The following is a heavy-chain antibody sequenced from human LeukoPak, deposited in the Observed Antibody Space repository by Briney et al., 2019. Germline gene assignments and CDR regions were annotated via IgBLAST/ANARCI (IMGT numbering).Heavy chain of an antibody. V-gene: IGHV4-34*01. CDR1: GGSFSGYY. D-gene: IGHD6-19*01. CDR3: ARDGIAVRGFSY. J-gene: IGHJ4*02. Sequence: SETLSLTCAVYGGSFSGYYWSWIRQPPGKGLEWIGEINHSGSTNYNPSLKSRVTISVDTSKNQFSLKLSSVTAADTAVYCCARDGIAVRGFSYWGQGTLVTVSS. CDR2: INHSGST.